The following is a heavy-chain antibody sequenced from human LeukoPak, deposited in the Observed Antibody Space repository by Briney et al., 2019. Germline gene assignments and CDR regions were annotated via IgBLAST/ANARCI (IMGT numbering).Heavy chain of an antibody. CDR3: AKDASSTVYYYYGMDV. V-gene: IGHV3-9*01. Sequence: GGSLRLSCAASGFTFDDYAMHWVRQAPGKGLEWVSGISWNSGSIGYADSVKGRFTISRDNAKNSLYPQMNSLRAEDTALYYCAKDASSTVYYYYGMDVWGQGTTVTVSS. D-gene: IGHD4-17*01. J-gene: IGHJ6*02. CDR2: ISWNSGSI. CDR1: GFTFDDYA.